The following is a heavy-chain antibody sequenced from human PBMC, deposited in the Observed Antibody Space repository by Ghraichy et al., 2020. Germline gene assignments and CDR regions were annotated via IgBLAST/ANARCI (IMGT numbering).Heavy chain of an antibody. CDR3: ARDIWVVAASSDNWFDP. D-gene: IGHD2-15*01. CDR1: GYTFTSYG. J-gene: IGHJ5*02. V-gene: IGHV1-18*01. Sequence: ASVKVSCKASGYTFTSYGISWVRQAPGQGLEWMGWISAYNGNTNYAQKLQGRVTMTTDTSTSTAYMELRSLRSDDTAVYYCARDIWVVAASSDNWFDPWGQGTLVTVSS. CDR2: ISAYNGNT.